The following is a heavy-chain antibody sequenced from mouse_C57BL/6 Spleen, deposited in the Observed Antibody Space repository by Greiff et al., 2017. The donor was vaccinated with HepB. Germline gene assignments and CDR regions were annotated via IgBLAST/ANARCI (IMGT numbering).Heavy chain of an antibody. J-gene: IGHJ4*01. CDR1: GYTFTSYT. Sequence: QVQLQQSGAELARPGASVKMSCKASGYTFTSYTMHWVNQRPGQGLEWIGYINPRSGYTKYNQKFKDKATLTADKSSSTAYMQLSSLTSEDSAVYYWAISHITTLVSYAMDYWGQGTSVTVSS. V-gene: IGHV1-4*01. CDR3: AISHITTLVSYAMDY. D-gene: IGHD1-1*01. CDR2: INPRSGYT.